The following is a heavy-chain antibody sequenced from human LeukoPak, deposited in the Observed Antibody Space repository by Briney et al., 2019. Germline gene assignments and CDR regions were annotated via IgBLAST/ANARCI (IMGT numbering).Heavy chain of an antibody. Sequence: ASVKVSCKASGYTFTDYFMHRVRQAPGQGLEWMGIINPSGGSTSYAQKFQGRVTMTRDTSTSTVYVELSSLRSEDTAVYYCARRADYYDSSGYGSVDYWGQGTLVTVSS. CDR1: GYTFTDYF. CDR3: ARRADYYDSSGYGSVDY. CDR2: INPSGGST. J-gene: IGHJ4*02. V-gene: IGHV1-46*01. D-gene: IGHD3-22*01.